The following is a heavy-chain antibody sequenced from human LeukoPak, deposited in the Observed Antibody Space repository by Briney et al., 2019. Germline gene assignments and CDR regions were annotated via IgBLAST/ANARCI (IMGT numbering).Heavy chain of an antibody. V-gene: IGHV3-66*01. J-gene: IGHJ4*02. Sequence: GGSLRLSCAASGFTVSSNFMSWVRQAPGKGLECVSVIYSRGGTYYADSVKGRFTISRDNSKNMIYLEMSSLKAEDTAVYYCAKERNLEIAVAGTIFDYWGQGTLVTVSS. D-gene: IGHD6-19*01. CDR3: AKERNLEIAVAGTIFDY. CDR2: IYSRGGT. CDR1: GFTVSSNF.